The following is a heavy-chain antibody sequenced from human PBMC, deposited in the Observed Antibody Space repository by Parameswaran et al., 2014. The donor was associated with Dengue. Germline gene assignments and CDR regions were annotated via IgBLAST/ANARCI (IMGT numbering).Heavy chain of an antibody. CDR3: ARVSSEGIVVVPAATYYYYYGMDV. D-gene: IGHD2-2*01. J-gene: IGHJ6*02. V-gene: IGHV3-30*04. CDR2: ISYDGSNK. Sequence: WIRQPPGKGLEWVAVISYDGSNKYYADSVKGRFTISRDYSKNTLYLQMNSLRAEDTAVYYCARVSSEGIVVVPAATYYYYYGMDVWGQGTTVTVSS.